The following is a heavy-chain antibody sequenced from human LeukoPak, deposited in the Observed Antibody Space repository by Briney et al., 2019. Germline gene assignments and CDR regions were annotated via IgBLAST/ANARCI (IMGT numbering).Heavy chain of an antibody. D-gene: IGHD3-10*01. J-gene: IGHJ4*02. CDR3: ARDDTYGSGSYYY. Sequence: GASLKDSCMASGYTFTGYYMHSVGQAPGQGVEWVGWINPNSGGTNYAQKFRGRVTMTRDTSISTAYMELSRLRSDDTAVYYCARDDTYGSGSYYYWGQGTLVTVSS. CDR1: GYTFTGYY. V-gene: IGHV1-2*02. CDR2: INPNSGGT.